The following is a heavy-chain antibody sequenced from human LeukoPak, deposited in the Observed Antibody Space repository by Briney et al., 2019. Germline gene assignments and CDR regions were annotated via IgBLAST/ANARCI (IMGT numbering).Heavy chain of an antibody. J-gene: IGHJ6*04. CDR3: AELGITMIGGV. Sequence: GGSLRLSCAASGFTFDDYAMHWVRQAPGKGPEWVSSISSSSSYIYYADSVKGRFTISRDNAKNSLYLQMNSLRAEDTAVYYCAELGITMIGGVWGKGTTVTISS. CDR2: ISSSSSYI. CDR1: GFTFDDYA. D-gene: IGHD3-10*02. V-gene: IGHV3-21*01.